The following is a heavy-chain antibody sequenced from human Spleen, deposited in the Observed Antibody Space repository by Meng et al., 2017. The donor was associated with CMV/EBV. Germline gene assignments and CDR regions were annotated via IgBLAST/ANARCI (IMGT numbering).Heavy chain of an antibody. V-gene: IGHV1-2*02. D-gene: IGHD3-3*01. CDR1: GYTFTGYY. J-gene: IGHJ5*02. CDR3: ARDLGTHDSWSGYSNWFDP. Sequence: ASVKVSCKASGYTFTGYYMHWVRQAPGQGLEWMGWINPNSGGTNYAQKFQGRVTMTRDTSISTAYMELSRLRSDDTAVYYCARDLGTHDSWSGYSNWFDPWGQGTLVTVSS. CDR2: INPNSGGT.